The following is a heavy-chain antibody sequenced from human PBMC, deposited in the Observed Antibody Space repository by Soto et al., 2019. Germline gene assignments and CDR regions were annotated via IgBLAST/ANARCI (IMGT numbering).Heavy chain of an antibody. CDR1: GYTFTSYG. CDR2: INPNSGNT. Sequence: GASVKVSCKASGYTFTSYGISWVRQAPGQGLEWMGWINPNSGNTSYAQKFQGRVTMTRNTSISTAYMELSSLRSEDTAVYYCARGRNRGDYVFYYYYCMDVWGKGTTVPSP. V-gene: IGHV1-8*02. J-gene: IGHJ6*03. D-gene: IGHD4-17*01. CDR3: ARGRNRGDYVFYYYYCMDV.